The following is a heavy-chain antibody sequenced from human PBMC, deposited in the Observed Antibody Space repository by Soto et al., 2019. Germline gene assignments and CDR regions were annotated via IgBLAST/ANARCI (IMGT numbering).Heavy chain of an antibody. V-gene: IGHV1-18*01. CDR2: ISAYNGNT. D-gene: IGHD6-13*01. Sequence: ASVKVSCKASGSTFTSYGISWVRQAPGQGLEWMGWISAYNGNTNYAQKLQGRVTMTTDTSTSTAYMELRSLRSDDTAVYYCARSPYSSSWPIYYMDVWGKGTTVTVSS. CDR1: GSTFTSYG. CDR3: ARSPYSSSWPIYYMDV. J-gene: IGHJ6*03.